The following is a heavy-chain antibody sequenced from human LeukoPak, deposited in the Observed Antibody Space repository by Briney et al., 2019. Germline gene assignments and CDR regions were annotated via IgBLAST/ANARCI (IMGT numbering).Heavy chain of an antibody. CDR3: VRGDWYLES. J-gene: IGHJ4*02. CDR1: GFNFSDSR. Sequence: SGGYLRLSCATSGFNFSDSRMTWVRQAPGKGLQWVANINRDGTEKHFLDSVEGRFTISRDNAKNSLYLQMNTLRPQDTALYFCVRGDWYLESWGQGNLGSVSS. V-gene: IGHV3-7*04. CDR2: INRDGTEK. D-gene: IGHD2-21*01.